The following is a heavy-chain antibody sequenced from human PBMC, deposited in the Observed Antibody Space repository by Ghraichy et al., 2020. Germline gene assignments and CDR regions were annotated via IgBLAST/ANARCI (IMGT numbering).Heavy chain of an antibody. CDR3: ARDFILTGYYIGDAGWFDP. V-gene: IGHV4-30-4*01. D-gene: IGHD3-9*01. Sequence: SQTLSLTCTVSGGSISSGDYYWSWIRQPPGKGLEWIGYIYYSGSTYYNPSLKSRVTISVDTSKNQFSLKLSSVTAADTAVYYCARDFILTGYYIGDAGWFDPWGQGTLVTVSS. CDR2: IYYSGST. CDR1: GGSISSGDYY. J-gene: IGHJ5*02.